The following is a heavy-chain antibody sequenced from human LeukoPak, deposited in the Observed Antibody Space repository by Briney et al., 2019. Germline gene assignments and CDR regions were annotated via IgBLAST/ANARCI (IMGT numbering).Heavy chain of an antibody. CDR3: ARDKDHDYGGNDWFDP. CDR2: IIPIFGTA. V-gene: IGHV1-69*13. CDR1: GGTFSSYA. D-gene: IGHD4-23*01. J-gene: IGHJ5*02. Sequence: ASVKVSCKASGGTFSSYAISWVRQAPGQGLEWMGGIIPIFGTANYAQKFQGRVTITADESTSTAYMELSSLRSEDTAVYYCARDKDHDYGGNDWFDPWGQGTLVTVSS.